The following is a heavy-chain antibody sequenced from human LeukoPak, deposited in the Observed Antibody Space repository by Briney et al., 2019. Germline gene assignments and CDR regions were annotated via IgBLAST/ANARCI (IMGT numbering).Heavy chain of an antibody. CDR1: GYIFTGYY. J-gene: IGHJ4*02. D-gene: IGHD3-3*01. V-gene: IGHV1-2*02. Sequence: ASVKVSCKASGYIFTGYYMHWVRQAPGQGLEWMGWINPNSGGTNYAQKFQGRVTMTRDTSISTAYMELSRLRSDDTAVYYCARDGFYDFWSVSTLDYYFDYWGQGTLVTVSS. CDR3: ARDGFYDFWSVSTLDYYFDY. CDR2: INPNSGGT.